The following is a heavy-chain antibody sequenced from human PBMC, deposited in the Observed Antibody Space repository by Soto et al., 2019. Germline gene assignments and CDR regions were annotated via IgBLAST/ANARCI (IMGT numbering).Heavy chain of an antibody. D-gene: IGHD2-15*01. Sequence: TLSLTCTVSGGSISINYWSWIRQPPGKGLEWIGYIYYSGSTTYNPSLKSRVTISADTSKNQFSLNLSSVTAADTAVYYCVRDAGGPYDFWGQGTLVTVSS. J-gene: IGHJ4*02. CDR3: VRDAGGPYDF. CDR2: IYYSGST. V-gene: IGHV4-59*01. CDR1: GGSISINY.